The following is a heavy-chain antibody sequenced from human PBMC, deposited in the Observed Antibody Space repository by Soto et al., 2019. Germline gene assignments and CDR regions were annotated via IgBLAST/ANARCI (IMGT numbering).Heavy chain of an antibody. Sequence: GESLKISCAASGFTFSHYAMHWVRQAPGKGLEWVALMSYDGSNEYYADSVKGRFTISRDNSKNTLYLQMNSLRAEDTAVYYCAKDGSHNFDYWGQGTLVTVSS. CDR1: GFTFSHYA. CDR3: AKDGSHNFDY. V-gene: IGHV3-30*18. D-gene: IGHD1-26*01. CDR2: MSYDGSNE. J-gene: IGHJ4*02.